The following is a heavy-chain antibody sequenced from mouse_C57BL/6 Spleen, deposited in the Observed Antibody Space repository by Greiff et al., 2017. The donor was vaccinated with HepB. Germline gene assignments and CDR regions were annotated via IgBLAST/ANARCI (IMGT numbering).Heavy chain of an antibody. J-gene: IGHJ3*01. Sequence: DVKLVESGGGLVQPKGSLKLSCAASGFSFNTYAMNWVRQAPGKGLEWVARIRSKSNNYATYYADSVKDRFTISRDDSESMLYLQMNNLKTEDTAMYYCVRRGGAYWGQGTLVTVSA. V-gene: IGHV10-1*01. CDR1: GFSFNTYA. CDR2: IRSKSNNYAT. CDR3: VRRGGAY.